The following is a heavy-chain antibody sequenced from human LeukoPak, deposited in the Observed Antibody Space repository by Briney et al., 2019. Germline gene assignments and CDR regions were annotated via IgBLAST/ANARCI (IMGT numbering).Heavy chain of an antibody. V-gene: IGHV3-11*03. J-gene: IGHJ4*02. CDR1: GFTFSDYY. D-gene: IGHD6-19*01. CDR3: TRITVVAGNTYLADY. Sequence: SGGSLRLSCAASGFTFSDYYMSWIRQVPGKGLEWVSYISGSSSYTNYADSVKGRFTISRDNANNSLYLQMNRLRAEDTAVYYCTRITVVAGNTYLADYWGQGTLVTVSS. CDR2: ISGSSSYT.